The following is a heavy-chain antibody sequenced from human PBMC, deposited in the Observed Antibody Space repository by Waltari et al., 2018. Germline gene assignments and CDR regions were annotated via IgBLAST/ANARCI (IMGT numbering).Heavy chain of an antibody. V-gene: IGHV4-38-2*01. CDR2: IYHTGST. CDR3: ARHSYSEPFHY. J-gene: IGHJ4*02. CDR1: AYFISSGYF. Sequence: QVQLQESGPGLVKPSATLSLPCALSAYFISSGYFWAWIRLAWIAHIYHTGSTSYNPSLGSRVTISVDTSKNQFSLKMTSVTAADTAIYYCARHSYSEPFHYWGQGTLVTVSS. D-gene: IGHD5-12*01.